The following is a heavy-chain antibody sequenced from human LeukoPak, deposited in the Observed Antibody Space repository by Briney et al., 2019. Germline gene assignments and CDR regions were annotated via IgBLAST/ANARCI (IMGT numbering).Heavy chain of an antibody. CDR1: GGSFSGYY. V-gene: IGHV4-34*01. J-gene: IGHJ4*02. D-gene: IGHD3-9*01. CDR2: INHSGST. CDR3: ARSPYYDILTGYPAGYFDY. Sequence: SETLSLTCALYGGSFSGYYWSWIRQPPGKGLEWIGEINHSGSTNYNPSLKSRVTISVDTPKNQFSLKLSSVTAADTAVYYCARSPYYDILTGYPAGYFDYWGQGTLVTVSS.